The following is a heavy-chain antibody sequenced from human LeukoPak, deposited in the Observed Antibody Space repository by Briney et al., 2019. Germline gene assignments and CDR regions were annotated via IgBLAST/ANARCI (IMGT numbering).Heavy chain of an antibody. J-gene: IGHJ4*02. Sequence: GASVKVSCKASGYTFTSYGISWVRQAPGQGLEWMGWISAYNGNTNYAQKLQGRVTMTTDTSTSTAYMELRSLRSDDTAVYYCARTAPQDLGELSLFSNWGQGTLVTVSS. CDR1: GYTFTSYG. CDR2: ISAYNGNT. CDR3: ARTAPQDLGELSLFSN. V-gene: IGHV1-18*01. D-gene: IGHD3-16*02.